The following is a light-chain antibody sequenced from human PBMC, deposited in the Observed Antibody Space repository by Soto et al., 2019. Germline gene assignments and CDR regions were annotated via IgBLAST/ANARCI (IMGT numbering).Light chain of an antibody. CDR1: QTISNY. CDR3: QKTYSTPFT. CDR2: AAS. V-gene: IGKV1-39*01. Sequence: DIQMTQSPSSLSASVGDRVTITCRASQTISNYLNWYQEKPGKAPKLLIYAASNLQSGVPSRFIGSGSGTDFTLTITNLQPEDFATYYCQKTYSTPFTFGPGTNVDVK. J-gene: IGKJ3*01.